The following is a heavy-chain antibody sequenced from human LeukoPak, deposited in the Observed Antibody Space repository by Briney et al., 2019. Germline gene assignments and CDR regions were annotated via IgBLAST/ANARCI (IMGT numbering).Heavy chain of an antibody. D-gene: IGHD2-21*02. J-gene: IGHJ3*02. V-gene: IGHV4-39*01. CDR3: ARHRALAYCGGDCYSHFAFDI. CDR1: GGSISSSSYY. Sequence: SETLSLTCTVSGGSISSSSYYWGWIRQPPGKGLEWIGSIYYSGSTYYNPSLKRRVTISVDTSKNQFSLKLSSVTAADTAVYYCARHRALAYCGGDCYSHFAFDIWGQGTMVTVSS. CDR2: IYYSGST.